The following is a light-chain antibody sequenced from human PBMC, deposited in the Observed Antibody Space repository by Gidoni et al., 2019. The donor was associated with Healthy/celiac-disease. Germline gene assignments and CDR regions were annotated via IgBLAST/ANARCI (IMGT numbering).Light chain of an antibody. V-gene: IGKV3-20*01. Sequence: EIVLTQSPGTLSLSPGERATLSCRASQSVSSSYLAWYQQKPGQAPRLLIYGAYSRATDFTLTISRLEPEDFAVYYCQQYGSSPPRYTFGQGTKLEIK. J-gene: IGKJ2*01. CDR2: GAY. CDR3: QQYGSSPPRYT. CDR1: QSVSSSY.